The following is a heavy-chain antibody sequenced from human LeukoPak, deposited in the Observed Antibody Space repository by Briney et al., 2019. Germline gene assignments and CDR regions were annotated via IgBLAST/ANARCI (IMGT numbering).Heavy chain of an antibody. CDR3: ARGPRFDP. Sequence: ASVKVSFKASGYTFTIYEFNWVRQAPGQGGERLGYISPDTGNTGYAQKFQGRVTMTRDTSISTTYMELSSLTSEDTAVYYCARGPRFDPWGQGTLVTVSS. J-gene: IGHJ5*02. CDR1: GYTFTIYE. V-gene: IGHV1-8*01. CDR2: ISPDTGNT.